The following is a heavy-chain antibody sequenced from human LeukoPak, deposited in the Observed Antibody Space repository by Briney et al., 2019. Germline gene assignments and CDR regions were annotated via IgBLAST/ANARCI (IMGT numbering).Heavy chain of an antibody. Sequence: ASVKVSCKASGYTFTSYGISWVRQAPGQGLEWMGWISAYNGNTNYAQKLQGRVTMTTDTSTSTAYMELRSLRSDDTAVYYCARDSFSSGWYGDAFDIWGQGTMVTVSS. D-gene: IGHD6-19*01. CDR2: ISAYNGNT. V-gene: IGHV1-18*01. J-gene: IGHJ3*02. CDR3: ARDSFSSGWYGDAFDI. CDR1: GYTFTSYG.